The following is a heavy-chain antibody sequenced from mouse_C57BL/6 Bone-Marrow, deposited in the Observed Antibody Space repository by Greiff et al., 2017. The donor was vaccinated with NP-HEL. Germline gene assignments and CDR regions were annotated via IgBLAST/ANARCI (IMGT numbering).Heavy chain of an antibody. Sequence: EVKLMESGGGLVKPGGSLKLSCAASGFTFSSYTMSWVRQTPEKRLEWVATISGGGGNTYYPDSVKGRFTISRDNAKNTLYLQMSSLRSEDTALYYSARHNTTVASDAMDYWGQGTSVTVSS. J-gene: IGHJ4*01. D-gene: IGHD1-1*01. CDR1: GFTFSSYT. CDR3: ARHNTTVASDAMDY. V-gene: IGHV5-9*01. CDR2: ISGGGGNT.